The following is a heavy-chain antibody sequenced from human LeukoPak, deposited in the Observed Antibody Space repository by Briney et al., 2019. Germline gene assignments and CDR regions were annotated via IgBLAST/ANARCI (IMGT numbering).Heavy chain of an antibody. V-gene: IGHV3-21*01. Sequence: GGSLRLSCAASGFTFSSYSMNWVRQAPGKGLEWVSSITSSSSYIYYADSVKGRFTISRDNAKNSLYLQMIGLRAEDTAVYYCARDRCGGDCYPYYFDYWGQGTLVTVSS. D-gene: IGHD2-21*02. CDR1: GFTFSSYS. J-gene: IGHJ4*02. CDR2: ITSSSSYI. CDR3: ARDRCGGDCYPYYFDY.